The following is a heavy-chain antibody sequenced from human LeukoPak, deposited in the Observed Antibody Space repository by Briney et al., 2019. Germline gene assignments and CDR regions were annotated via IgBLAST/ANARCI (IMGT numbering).Heavy chain of an antibody. CDR2: ISAYNGHT. V-gene: IGHV1-18*01. J-gene: IGHJ5*02. Sequence: ASVDVSCTASGYTFTNYGIGWVRQAPGQGLEWMGWISAYNGHTNYAQKFQGRVTMTTDTSTSTAYVELRSLRSDDTAIYYCARALYSDYYSYLNWFDPWGQGTLVTVSS. D-gene: IGHD5-12*01. CDR1: GYTFTNYG. CDR3: ARALYSDYYSYLNWFDP.